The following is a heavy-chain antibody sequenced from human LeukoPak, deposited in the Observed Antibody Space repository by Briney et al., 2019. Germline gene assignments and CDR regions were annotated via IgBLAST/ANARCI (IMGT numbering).Heavy chain of an antibody. Sequence: SETLSLTRAVSGGTIGKIDWWSWVRQPPGKGLEWVGEIFHTGTANYNPSLKSRLTISVDTSKNQFSLRLNSVTAADTAVYYCAKVFCGGDCHVDFWGRGTLVTVSS. D-gene: IGHD2-21*02. CDR2: IFHTGTA. CDR3: AKVFCGGDCHVDF. CDR1: GGTIGKIDW. J-gene: IGHJ4*02. V-gene: IGHV4-4*02.